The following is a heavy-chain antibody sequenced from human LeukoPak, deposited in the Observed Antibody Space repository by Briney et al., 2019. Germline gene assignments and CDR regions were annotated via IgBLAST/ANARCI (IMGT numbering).Heavy chain of an antibody. CDR3: AKDLRYYYDSTTYYFDYYFDY. CDR2: ISYDGTNK. D-gene: IGHD3-22*01. J-gene: IGHJ4*02. Sequence: GGSLRLSCEASGFTFSSKGMHWVRQAPGKGLEWVTLISYDGTNKYYADSVKGRFTISRDNSKNTLYLQMNSLRAEDTAVYYCAKDLRYYYDSTTYYFDYYFDYWGQGTLVTVSS. CDR1: GFTFSSKG. V-gene: IGHV3-30*18.